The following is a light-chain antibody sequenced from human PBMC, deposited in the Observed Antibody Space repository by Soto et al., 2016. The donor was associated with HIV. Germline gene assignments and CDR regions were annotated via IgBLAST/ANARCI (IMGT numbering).Light chain of an antibody. J-gene: IGKJ1*01. Sequence: DIQMTQFPSTLSASIGDRVTITCRASQSVSVWLAWHQQKPGKAPNLLIFKTSTLEVGVPSRFSGSGSGTDFTLTLSSVQPDDVGTYYCQQYNTVPWTFGQGTKVELK. CDR2: KTS. CDR1: QSVSVW. V-gene: IGKV1-5*03. CDR3: QQYNTVPWT.